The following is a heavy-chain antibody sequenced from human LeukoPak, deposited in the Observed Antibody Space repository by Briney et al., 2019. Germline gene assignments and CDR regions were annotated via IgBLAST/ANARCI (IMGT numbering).Heavy chain of an antibody. V-gene: IGHV4-34*01. J-gene: IGHJ4*02. CDR1: GGSFSGYY. CDR2: INHSGST. D-gene: IGHD2-2*01. Sequence: SETLSLTCAVYGGSFSGYYWSWIRQPPGKGLEWIGEINHSGSTNHNPSLKSRVTISVDTSKNQFSLKLSSVTAADTAVYCCARGRGDIVVVPAAPGYFDYWGQGTLVTVSS. CDR3: ARGRGDIVVVPAAPGYFDY.